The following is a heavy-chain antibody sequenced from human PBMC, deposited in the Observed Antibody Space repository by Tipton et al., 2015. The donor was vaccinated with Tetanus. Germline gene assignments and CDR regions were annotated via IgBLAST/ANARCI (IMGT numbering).Heavy chain of an antibody. CDR2: IYYFTERT. CDR1: GASINAGGYL. J-gene: IGHJ4*02. V-gene: IGHV4-31*02. D-gene: IGHD2-2*01. Sequence: GASINAGGYLWTWVRQHPGKGLEWIGNIYYFTERTSHTPSFDGRVTISVDTSKNQFSLRLTSVTAADTAVYYCTRGWSECSSWSCSPFDSWGQGTLVTVSS. CDR3: TRGWSECSSWSCSPFDS.